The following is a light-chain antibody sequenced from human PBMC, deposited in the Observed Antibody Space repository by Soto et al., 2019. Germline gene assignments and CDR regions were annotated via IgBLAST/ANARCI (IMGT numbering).Light chain of an antibody. CDR3: QQYNNWPRT. CDR2: DAS. CDR1: HSVSNN. V-gene: IGKV3-15*01. Sequence: EIVLTHSPGTLSLSPGERATLSFRASHSVSNNYLACYQQKPCQAPRLLIYDASARATGISVRFSGSGSETEFTLTISSLQSEDFAVYFCQQYNNWPRTFGQGTKVDIK. J-gene: IGKJ1*01.